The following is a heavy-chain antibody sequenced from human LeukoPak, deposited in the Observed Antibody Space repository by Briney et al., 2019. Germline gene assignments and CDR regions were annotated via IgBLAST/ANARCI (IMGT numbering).Heavy chain of an antibody. V-gene: IGHV1-18*01. D-gene: IGHD2-2*02. CDR2: ISAYNGNT. CDR3: ARSFPHVVVVPAAIPLDD. CDR1: GYTFTSYG. J-gene: IGHJ1*01. Sequence: ASVKVSCKASGYTFTSYGISWVRQAPGQGLEWMGWISAYNGNTNYAQKLQGRVSMTTDTSTSTAYKELRRLRSDDTAVYYCARSFPHVVVVPAAIPLDDGGQGTLVTVSS.